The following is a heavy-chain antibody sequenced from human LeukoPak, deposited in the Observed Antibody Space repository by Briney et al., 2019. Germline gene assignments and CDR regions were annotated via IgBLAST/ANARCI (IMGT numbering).Heavy chain of an antibody. CDR1: GFTVSSNY. Sequence: GGSLRLSYAASGFTVSSNYMSWVRQAPGKGLEWVSVIYSGGSTYYADSVKGRFTISRDNSKNTLYLQMNSLRAEDTAVYYCARQANWGSVFDYWGQGTLVTVSS. CDR2: IYSGGST. D-gene: IGHD7-27*01. CDR3: ARQANWGSVFDY. J-gene: IGHJ4*02. V-gene: IGHV3-53*01.